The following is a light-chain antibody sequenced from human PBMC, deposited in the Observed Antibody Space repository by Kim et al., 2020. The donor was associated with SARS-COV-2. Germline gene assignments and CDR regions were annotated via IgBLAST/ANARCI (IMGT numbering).Light chain of an antibody. CDR3: SSYTTIYSYV. CDR2: GVT. V-gene: IGLV2-14*03. Sequence: GQSITISFTGPSSDIGGFDYVSWYQQRPGKAPKLLIYGVTHRPSGFPDRFSGSKSGNTASLTISGLQAEDEADYYCSSYTTIYSYVFGTGTKVTVL. J-gene: IGLJ1*01. CDR1: SSDIGGFDY.